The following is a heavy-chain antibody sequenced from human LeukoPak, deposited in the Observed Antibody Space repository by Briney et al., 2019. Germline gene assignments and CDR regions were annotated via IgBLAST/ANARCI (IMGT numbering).Heavy chain of an antibody. J-gene: IGHJ4*02. CDR2: INPNSGGT. D-gene: IGHD4-23*01. CDR1: GYTFTGYY. CDR3: ATLNHYYGGNSFPPNSN. Sequence: GASVKVSCKASGYTFTGYYIQWVRQAPGQGLEWMGWINPNSGGTNYAQKFQGRVTMTRDTSISTAYMELSRLRSDDTAVYYCATLNHYYGGNSFPPNSNWGQGTLVTVSS. V-gene: IGHV1-2*02.